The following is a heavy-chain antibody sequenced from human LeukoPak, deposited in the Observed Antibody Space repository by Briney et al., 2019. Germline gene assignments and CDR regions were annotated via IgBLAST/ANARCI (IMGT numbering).Heavy chain of an antibody. D-gene: IGHD3-22*01. Sequence: SETLSLTCAVYGGSFSGYYWSWIRQPPGKGLEWIGEINHSGSTNYNPSLKSRVTISVDTSKNQFSLKLSSATAADTAVYYCARDGNYYDSSGDYPPFDYWGQGTLVTVSS. CDR3: ARDGNYYDSSGDYPPFDY. J-gene: IGHJ4*02. V-gene: IGHV4-34*01. CDR2: INHSGST. CDR1: GGSFSGYY.